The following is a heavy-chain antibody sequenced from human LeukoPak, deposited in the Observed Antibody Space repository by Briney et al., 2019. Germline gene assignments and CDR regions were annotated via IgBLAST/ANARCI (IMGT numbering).Heavy chain of an antibody. Sequence: PGGSLRLSCAASGFTFDDYGMSWVRQAPGKGLEWVSYISSSGTTIYYADSVKGRFAISRDNTKSSLYLQMNSLRAEDTAVYYCARAEYSGSYPLWYWGQGTLVTVSS. V-gene: IGHV3-11*01. J-gene: IGHJ4*02. CDR1: GFTFDDYG. CDR3: ARAEYSGSYPLWY. D-gene: IGHD1-26*01. CDR2: ISSSGTTI.